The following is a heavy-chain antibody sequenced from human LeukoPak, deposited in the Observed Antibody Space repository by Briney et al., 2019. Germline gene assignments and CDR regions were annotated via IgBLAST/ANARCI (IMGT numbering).Heavy chain of an antibody. D-gene: IGHD2-2*01. CDR1: GGSFSGYY. CDR2: INHSGGT. Sequence: SETLSLTCAVYGGSFSGYYWSWIRQPPGKGLEWIGEINHSGGTNYNPSLKSRVTMSVDTSKNQFSLKLRSMTAADTAVYYCARVGGEIVVVPDAKRPAPYFDYWGQGTLVTVSS. J-gene: IGHJ4*02. CDR3: ARVGGEIVVVPDAKRPAPYFDY. V-gene: IGHV4-34*01.